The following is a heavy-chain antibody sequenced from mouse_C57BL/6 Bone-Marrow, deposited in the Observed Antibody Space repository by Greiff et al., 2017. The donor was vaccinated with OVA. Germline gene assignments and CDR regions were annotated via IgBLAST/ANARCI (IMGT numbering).Heavy chain of an antibody. J-gene: IGHJ1*03. V-gene: IGHV1-82*01. CDR3: ARFPITTVVDGTWYFDV. Sequence: VQLQQSGPELVKPGASVKISCKASGYAFSSSWMNWVKQRPGKGLEWIGRIYPGDGDTNYNGKFKGKATLTADKSSSTAYMQLSSLTSEDSAVYFCARFPITTVVDGTWYFDVWGTGTTVTVSS. CDR1: GYAFSSSW. D-gene: IGHD1-1*01. CDR2: IYPGDGDT.